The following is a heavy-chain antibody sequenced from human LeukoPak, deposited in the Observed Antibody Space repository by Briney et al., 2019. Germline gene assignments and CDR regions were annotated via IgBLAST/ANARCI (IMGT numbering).Heavy chain of an antibody. CDR2: IYDGGST. V-gene: IGHV3-66*01. J-gene: IGHJ1*01. Sequence: GGSLRLSCAASGFTVSTNSMSWVRQAPGKGLEWVSVIYDGGSTYHTDSVKGRFSISRDNSKTTVYLQMNSLRAEDTAVYYCARALKADSDSANEYYEYFHHWGQGTLVTVSS. D-gene: IGHD3-22*01. CDR3: ARALKADSDSANEYYEYFHH. CDR1: GFTVSTNS.